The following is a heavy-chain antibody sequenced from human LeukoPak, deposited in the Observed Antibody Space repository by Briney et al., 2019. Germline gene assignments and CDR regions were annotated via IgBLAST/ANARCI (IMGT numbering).Heavy chain of an antibody. CDR3: ARDAPYLDGNTHFEC. V-gene: IGHV3-48*03. Sequence: PGGSLRLSCAASGFTFSTYEMNWVRQAPGKGLEWVSYISRSGSTIYYADSVKGRFTISRDNAKNSLYLQMNGLSTEDTAVYYCARDAPYLDGNTHFECSGQGTLVTVSS. CDR2: ISRSGSTI. D-gene: IGHD5-24*01. CDR1: GFTFSTYE. J-gene: IGHJ4*02.